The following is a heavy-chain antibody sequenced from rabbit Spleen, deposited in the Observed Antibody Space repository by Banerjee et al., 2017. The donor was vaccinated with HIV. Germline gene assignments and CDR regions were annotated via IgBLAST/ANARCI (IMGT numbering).Heavy chain of an antibody. Sequence: QEQLEESGGRLVQPGGSLTLSCKGSGFTISSYWMNWVRQAPGKGLEWIGCIYGGSSGSTYYASWVNGRFTITRSTSLNTVTLQLNSLTAADTATYFCARVSLASDCVDLWGPGTLVTVS. CDR1: GFTISSYW. V-gene: IGHV1S47*01. D-gene: IGHD2-1*01. CDR2: IYGGSSGST. J-gene: IGHJ4*01. CDR3: ARVSLASDCVDL.